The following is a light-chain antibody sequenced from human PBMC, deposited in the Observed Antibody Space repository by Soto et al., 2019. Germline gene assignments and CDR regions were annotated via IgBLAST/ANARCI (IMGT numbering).Light chain of an antibody. CDR2: DSD. V-gene: IGLV1-51*01. J-gene: IGLJ2*01. CDR1: TSNIGNNY. CDR3: GSWDSSLSAAV. Sequence: QSVLTQPPSVSAAPGQKVTISCSGSTSNIGNNYASWYQQLPGKAPRLLIYDSDKRPSGIPDRFSVSKSGTSATLGITGLQTGDEADYYCGSWDSSLSAAVFGGGTKLTVL.